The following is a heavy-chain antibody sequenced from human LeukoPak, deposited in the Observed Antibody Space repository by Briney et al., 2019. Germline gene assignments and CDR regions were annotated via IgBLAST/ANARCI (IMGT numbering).Heavy chain of an antibody. D-gene: IGHD2-2*01. Sequence: PGRSLRLSCAASGFTFSTFSMHWVRQAPGKGLEWVAVILYDGSTQYYADSVRGRFTASRDNSKDTLYLQMNSLRVEDTAVNYCARVDCRSTSCSPFDYWGQGTLVTVSS. J-gene: IGHJ4*02. CDR3: ARVDCRSTSCSPFDY. CDR1: GFTFSTFS. CDR2: ILYDGSTQ. V-gene: IGHV3-30*04.